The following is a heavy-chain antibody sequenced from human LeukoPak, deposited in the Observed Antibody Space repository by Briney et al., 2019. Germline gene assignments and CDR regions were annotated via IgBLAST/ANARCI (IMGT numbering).Heavy chain of an antibody. Sequence: GGSLRLSCAASGFTFSNYDMSWVRQAPGGGLEWVAGISGSSGTKTEYADSVKGRFTIFRDNARNTLYLQMNSLRAEDTAIYYCAKFFGYYYDFDYWGQGTLVTVSS. J-gene: IGHJ4*02. CDR3: AKFFGYYYDFDY. V-gene: IGHV3-23*01. CDR1: GFTFSNYD. CDR2: ISGSSGTKT. D-gene: IGHD5-18*01.